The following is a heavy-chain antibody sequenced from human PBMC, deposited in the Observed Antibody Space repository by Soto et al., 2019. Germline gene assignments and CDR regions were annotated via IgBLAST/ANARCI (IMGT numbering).Heavy chain of an antibody. J-gene: IGHJ6*02. CDR3: AREIVTAGGNNYFDP. Sequence: SETLSLTCGVSGGTVASSHWWSWVRQSPGGGLEWIGNVYHTGDTNLNPSLQSRVTISVDKSNNQFSLRLNSLTAADTAVYFCAREIVTAGGNNYFDPWGQGTTVTVSS. V-gene: IGHV4-4*02. CDR1: GGTVASSHW. D-gene: IGHD2-21*02. CDR2: VYHTGDT.